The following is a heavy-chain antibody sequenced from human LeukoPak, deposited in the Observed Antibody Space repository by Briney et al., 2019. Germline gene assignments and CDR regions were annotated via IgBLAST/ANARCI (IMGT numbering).Heavy chain of an antibody. D-gene: IGHD3-3*01. CDR1: GGSFSGYY. CDR2: IYYSGST. J-gene: IGHJ5*02. V-gene: IGHV4-34*01. Sequence: SSETLSLTCAVYGGSFSGYYWSWIRQPPGKGLEWIGSIYYSGSTYYNPSLKSRVTISVDTSKNQFSLKLSSVTAADTAVYYCARIGRTITIFGVASMGWFDPWGQGTLVTVSS. CDR3: ARIGRTITIFGVASMGWFDP.